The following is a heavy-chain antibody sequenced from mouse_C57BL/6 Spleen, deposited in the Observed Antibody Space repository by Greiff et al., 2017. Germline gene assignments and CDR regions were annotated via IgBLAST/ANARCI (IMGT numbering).Heavy chain of an antibody. CDR3: SREGSGRDAMDY. V-gene: IGHV1-82*01. D-gene: IGHD1-1*01. J-gene: IGHJ4*01. CDR2: IYPGDGDT. CDR1: GYAFSSSW. Sequence: QVQLQQSGPELVKPGASVKISCKASGYAFSSSWMNWVKQRPGKGLEWIGRIYPGDGDTNYNEKFKGKATLTADKSSSTAYMQLSSLTSEDSAVYFCSREGSGRDAMDYWGQGTSVTVSS.